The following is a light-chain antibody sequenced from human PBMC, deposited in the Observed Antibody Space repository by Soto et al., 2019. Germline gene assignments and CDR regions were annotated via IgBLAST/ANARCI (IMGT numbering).Light chain of an antibody. CDR3: SSYTSSSTPFYV. CDR2: DVS. Sequence: SDLTHAAYGNGAAGRGSTISSTRTSSDVGGYNYVSWYQQHPGKAPKLMIYDVSHRPSGVSDRFSGSKSGNTASLTISGLQAEDEADYYCSSYTSSSTPFYVFGTGTKVTVL. CDR1: SSDVGGYNY. J-gene: IGLJ1*01. V-gene: IGLV2-14*01.